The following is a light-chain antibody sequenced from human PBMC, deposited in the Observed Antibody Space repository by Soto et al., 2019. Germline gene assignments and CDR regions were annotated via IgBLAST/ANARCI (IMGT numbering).Light chain of an antibody. CDR3: CSSAGGFTGV. Sequence: QSVLTQPRSVSGSPGQAVTISCTGTSSDVVSWYQQHPGKAPKLIIYYVSQRPSGVPDRFSGSKSGNTASLTISGLQAEDEADYYCCSSAGGFTGVFGGGTTLTVL. CDR1: SSDVV. V-gene: IGLV2-11*01. J-gene: IGLJ3*02. CDR2: YVS.